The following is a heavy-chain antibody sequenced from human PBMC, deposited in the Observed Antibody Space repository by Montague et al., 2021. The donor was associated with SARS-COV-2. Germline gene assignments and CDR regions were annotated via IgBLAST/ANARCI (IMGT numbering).Heavy chain of an antibody. J-gene: IGHJ4*02. CDR2: IYYTGDT. CDR3: ARVGTSGYGLPIDS. V-gene: IGHV4-59*01. D-gene: IGHD3-22*01. CDR1: GGSMSYYY. Sequence: SETLSLTCTVSGGSMSYYYWSWVRQPPGKGLEWIGYIYYTGDTKYNPSLKSRVTLSVATSKNQFSLKVNSVTAADTAVYYCARVGTSGYGLPIDSWGQGTRVTVSS.